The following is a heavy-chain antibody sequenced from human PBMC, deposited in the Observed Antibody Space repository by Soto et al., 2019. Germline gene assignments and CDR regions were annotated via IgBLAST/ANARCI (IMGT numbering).Heavy chain of an antibody. CDR1: GFTFSNYA. CDR2: ISGSGGST. J-gene: IGHJ3*01. Sequence: EVQLLESGGGLEQPGGSLRLSCVASGFTFSNYAMNWVRQSPGKGLEWVSLISGSGGSTYYTDSVKGRFTISRDRSKKMVYLQMNDPRADDRAVYYCAKDREVSTIGQCEALAVWGQGTMFTVSS. V-gene: IGHV3-23*01. D-gene: IGHD3-3*01. CDR3: AKDREVSTIGQCEALAV.